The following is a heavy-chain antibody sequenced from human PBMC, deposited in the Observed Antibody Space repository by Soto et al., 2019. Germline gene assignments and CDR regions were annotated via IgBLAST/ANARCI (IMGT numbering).Heavy chain of an antibody. CDR3: ARDPGSSTKHTTGPIAP. V-gene: IGHV1-69*06. CDR2: IIPIFGTA. CDR1: GGTFSSYA. D-gene: IGHD6-13*01. J-gene: IGHJ5*02. Sequence: QVQLVQSGAEVKKPGSSVKVSCKASGGTFSSYAISWVRQAPGQGLEWMGGIIPIFGTANYAQKFQGRVTITADKFTSTANMELSRLRAEDTAVYYCARDPGSSTKHTTGPIAPWGQGTLVTVSS.